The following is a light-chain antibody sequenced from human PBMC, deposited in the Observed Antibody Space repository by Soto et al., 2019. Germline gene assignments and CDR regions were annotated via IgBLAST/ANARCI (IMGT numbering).Light chain of an antibody. V-gene: IGLV4-69*02. Sequence: QAVLTQSPSARASLGGSVKLTCTLSSGHNSNTIAWHQQQPGKGPRYLMKVNGDGSHIKGDGIPDRFSGSSSGAERYLIISSLQSEDEADYHCQTWDTGTWVFGGGTKVTVL. CDR1: SGHNSNT. CDR2: VNGDGSH. J-gene: IGLJ3*02. CDR3: QTWDTGTWV.